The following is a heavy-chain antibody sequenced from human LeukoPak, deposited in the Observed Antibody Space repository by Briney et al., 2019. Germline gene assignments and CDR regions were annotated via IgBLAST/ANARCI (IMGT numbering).Heavy chain of an antibody. CDR1: GFIFNSYG. CDR2: ISSSTSNI. D-gene: IGHD2-21*01. Sequence: GGSLRLSCTGSGFIFNSYGINWIRQAPGKGLEWVAYISSSTSNIFYADSVKGRFTISRDHAKDSVLLQMNSLRVEDTALYFCARDGVMAETPFYFDSWGQGALVTVSS. V-gene: IGHV3-48*01. J-gene: IGHJ4*02. CDR3: ARDGVMAETPFYFDS.